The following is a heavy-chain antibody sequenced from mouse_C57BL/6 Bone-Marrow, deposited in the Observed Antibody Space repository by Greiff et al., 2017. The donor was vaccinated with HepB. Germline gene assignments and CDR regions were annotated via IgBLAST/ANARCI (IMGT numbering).Heavy chain of an antibody. D-gene: IGHD1-1*01. CDR3: AAFTTVVAAGYFDY. CDR2: IDPNSGGT. V-gene: IGHV1-72*01. CDR1: GYTFTSYW. Sequence: QLQQPGAELVKPGASVKLSCKASGYTFTSYWMHWVKQRPGRGLEWIGRIDPNSGGTKYNEKFKSKATLTVDKPSSTAYMQLSSLTSEDSAVYYCAAFTTVVAAGYFDYWGQGTTRTVSS. J-gene: IGHJ2*01.